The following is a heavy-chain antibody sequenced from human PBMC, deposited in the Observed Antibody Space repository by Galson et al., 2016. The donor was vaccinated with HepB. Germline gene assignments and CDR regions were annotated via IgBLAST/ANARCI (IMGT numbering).Heavy chain of an antibody. CDR1: GFTFSNYA. CDR2: ISGGGRSI. V-gene: IGHV3-23*01. J-gene: IGHJ6*03. D-gene: IGHD7-27*01. CDR3: AKTGAEVSQLNYYMDV. Sequence: SLRLSCAASGFTFSNYAMTWVRQARGKGLEWVSSISGGGRSIKLADSLKGRFTVSRDNSRNTLYLQMDSLRVEDTAVYYCAKTGAEVSQLNYYMDVWGEGTMVTVSS.